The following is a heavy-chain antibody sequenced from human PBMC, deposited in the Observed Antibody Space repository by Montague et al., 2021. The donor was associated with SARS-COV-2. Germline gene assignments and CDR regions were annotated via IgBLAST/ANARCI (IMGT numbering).Heavy chain of an antibody. CDR2: LYCSGNT. D-gene: IGHD6-19*01. CDR1: GDSISHSSYN. Sequence: SETLSLTCTVSGDSISHSSYNWGCIRQPPGMGLVWIGSLYCSGNTYYNLSLQSRVPISVDTSKIQVSLKLISVTAADTAVYYCAGVRQWLGPFGYWGQGTLVTVSS. J-gene: IGHJ4*02. CDR3: AGVRQWLGPFGY. V-gene: IGHV4-39*07.